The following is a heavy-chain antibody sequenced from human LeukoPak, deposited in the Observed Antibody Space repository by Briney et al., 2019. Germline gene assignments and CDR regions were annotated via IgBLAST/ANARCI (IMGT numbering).Heavy chain of an antibody. CDR2: LSHSGST. J-gene: IGHJ3*02. Sequence: SETLSLTCTVSGYSISSVYYWGWIRPPPGKGLEWIGSLSHSGSTYYNPSLQSRLTMSVDTSKNQFSLKLSSVTAADTAVYYCTRSNAFDIRGQGTMVTVSS. CDR3: TRSNAFDI. CDR1: GYSISSVYY. V-gene: IGHV4-38-2*02.